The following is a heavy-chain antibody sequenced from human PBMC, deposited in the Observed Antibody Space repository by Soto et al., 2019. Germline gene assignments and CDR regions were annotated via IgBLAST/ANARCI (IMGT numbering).Heavy chain of an antibody. D-gene: IGHD6-6*01. CDR3: ARDLGSSRSGLYYYYGMDV. CDR2: INPNSGGT. J-gene: IGHJ6*02. CDR1: GYTFTGYY. V-gene: IGHV1-2*04. Sequence: ASVKVSCKASGYTFTGYYMHWVRQPPGQGLEWMGWINPNSGGTNYAQKFQGWVTMTRDTSISTAYMELSRLRSDDTAVYYCARDLGSSRSGLYYYYGMDVWGQGTTVTVSS.